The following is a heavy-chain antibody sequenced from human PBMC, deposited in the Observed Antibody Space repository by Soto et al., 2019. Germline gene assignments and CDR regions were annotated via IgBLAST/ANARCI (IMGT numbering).Heavy chain of an antibody. CDR3: ARDPAAYSSSDWFAP. D-gene: IGHD6-6*01. J-gene: IGHJ5*02. CDR1: GFTFSSYW. V-gene: IGHV3-7*01. Sequence: GALRLSCAASGFTFSSYWMSWVRQAPGKGLEWVANIKQDGSEKYYVDSVKGRFTISRDNAKNSLYLQMNSLRAEDTAVYYCARDPAAYSSSDWFAPWGQGTLVTVSS. CDR2: IKQDGSEK.